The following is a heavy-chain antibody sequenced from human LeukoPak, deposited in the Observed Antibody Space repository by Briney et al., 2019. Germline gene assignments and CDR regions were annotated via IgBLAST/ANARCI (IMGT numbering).Heavy chain of an antibody. Sequence: ASVKVSCKASGYSFVGYGITWVRQAPGQGLEWMGWFNPENGNTNYAQKVQGRVTMTADTSTSTSYMELRSLRSDDTAVYYCARDPGGADSFDYWGQGTLVTVSS. V-gene: IGHV1-18*01. CDR1: GYSFVGYG. J-gene: IGHJ4*02. CDR3: ARDPGGADSFDY. D-gene: IGHD2-8*02. CDR2: FNPENGNT.